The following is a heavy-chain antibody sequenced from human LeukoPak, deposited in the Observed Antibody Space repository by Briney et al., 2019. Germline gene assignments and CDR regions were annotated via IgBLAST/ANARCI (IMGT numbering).Heavy chain of an antibody. CDR1: GYTFTGYY. CDR3: AREKRGRSGGSSPQNTFDY. V-gene: IGHV1-2*02. D-gene: IGHD2-15*01. J-gene: IGHJ4*02. CDR2: INPNSGGT. Sequence: ASVKVSCKASGYTFTGYYMHWVRQAPGQGLEWMGWINPNSGGTNYAQKFQGRVTMTRDTSISTAYMELSRLRSDDTAVYYCAREKRGRSGGSSPQNTFDYWGQGTLVTVSS.